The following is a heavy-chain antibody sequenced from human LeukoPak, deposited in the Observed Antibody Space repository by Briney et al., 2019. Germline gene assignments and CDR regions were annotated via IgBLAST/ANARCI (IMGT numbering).Heavy chain of an antibody. CDR3: ARVRGPSFVLSPIDY. J-gene: IGHJ4*02. CDR2: IEQDGDEK. CDR1: RFTFSRHW. Sequence: PGGSLRLSCAASRFTFSRHWRSWVRQAPGKGLEWVANIEQDGDEKYYVDSVKGRFIISRDNTKNSLYLQMNSLRAEDTAVYYCARVRGPSFVLSPIDYWGQGTLVTVSS. V-gene: IGHV3-7*01. D-gene: IGHD2-15*01.